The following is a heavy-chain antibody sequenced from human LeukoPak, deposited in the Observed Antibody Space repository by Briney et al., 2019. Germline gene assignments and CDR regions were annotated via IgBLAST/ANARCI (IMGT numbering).Heavy chain of an antibody. D-gene: IGHD3-10*01. Sequence: GASVKVSCKASGFTFTGYFMHWVRQAPGQGLEWMGWINPNNGGTNYAQKFQDRVTLTRDTSIDTAYMELSRLTSDDTAVYYCARNKGSESKYFELWGRGALVTVSS. CDR1: GFTFTGYF. J-gene: IGHJ2*01. CDR2: INPNNGGT. CDR3: ARNKGSESKYFEL. V-gene: IGHV1-2*02.